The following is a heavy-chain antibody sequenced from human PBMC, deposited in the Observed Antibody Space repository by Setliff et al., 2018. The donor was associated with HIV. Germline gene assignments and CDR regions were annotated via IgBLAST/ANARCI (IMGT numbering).Heavy chain of an antibody. CDR3: AIGGRWFGEFNF. V-gene: IGHV4-4*09. CDR2: IYTTEST. J-gene: IGHJ4*02. D-gene: IGHD3-10*01. CDR1: GASSAASVNDFF. Sequence: PSETLSLTCSVSGASSAASVNDFFWSWIRQPPGKGLEWIGYIYTTESTNYNPSPKSRVTISVDASKNQFSLKLNSVTAADTAVYYCAIGGRWFGEFNFWGQGTLVTVSS.